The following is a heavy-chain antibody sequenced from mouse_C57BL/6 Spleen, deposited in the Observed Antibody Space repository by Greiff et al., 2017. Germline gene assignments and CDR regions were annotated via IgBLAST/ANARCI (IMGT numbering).Heavy chain of an antibody. CDR1: GYAFSSSW. CDR3: AGSEHTVVATGYFDY. V-gene: IGHV1-82*01. D-gene: IGHD1-1*01. CDR2: IYPGDGDT. J-gene: IGHJ2*01. Sequence: QVQLKESGPELVKPGASVKISCKASGYAFSSSWMNWVKQRPGKGLEWIGRIYPGDGDTNYNGKFKGKATLTADKSSSTAYMHLSSLTAEGSAVYFCAGSEHTVVATGYFDYWGQGTTLTVSS.